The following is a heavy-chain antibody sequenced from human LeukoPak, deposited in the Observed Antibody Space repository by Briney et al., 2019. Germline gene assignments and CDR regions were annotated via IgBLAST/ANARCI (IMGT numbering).Heavy chain of an antibody. D-gene: IGHD3-10*02. CDR1: GFTFSSYS. CDR3: AELGITMVGGV. J-gene: IGHJ6*04. V-gene: IGHV3-21*01. Sequence: GGSLRLSCAASGFTFSSYSMNWVRQAPGKGLEWVSSISSSSSYIYYADSVKGRFTISRDNAKNSLYLQMNSLRAEDTAVYYCAELGITMVGGVWGKGTTVTISS. CDR2: ISSSSSYI.